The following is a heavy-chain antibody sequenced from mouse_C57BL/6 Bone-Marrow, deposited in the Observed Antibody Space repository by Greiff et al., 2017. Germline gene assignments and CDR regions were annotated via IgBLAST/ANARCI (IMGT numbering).Heavy chain of an antibody. V-gene: IGHV3-1*01. D-gene: IGHD1-1*01. CDR1: GYSITSGYD. Sequence: EVQLVESGPGMVKPSQSLSLTCTVTGYSITSGYDWHWIRHFPGNKLEWMGYISYSGSTNYNPSLKSRISITHDTSKNHFFLKLNSVTTEDTATYYCARGDYYGSTVPGWYFDVWGTGTTVTVSS. CDR3: ARGDYYGSTVPGWYFDV. J-gene: IGHJ1*03. CDR2: ISYSGST.